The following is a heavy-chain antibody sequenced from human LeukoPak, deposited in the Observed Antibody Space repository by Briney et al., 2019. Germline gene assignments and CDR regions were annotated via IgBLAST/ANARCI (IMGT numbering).Heavy chain of an antibody. CDR2: ISYDGSNK. D-gene: IGHD2-15*01. J-gene: IGHJ4*02. CDR3: ANGGYYSLDS. Sequence: GGSLRLSCAASGFTFRNYGMHWVRQAPGKGLEWVAVISYDGSNKYYADSVKGRFTISRDNSKRTLFLQTDSLRGEDTAVYYCANGGYYSLDSWGQGTLVTVSS. CDR1: GFTFRNYG. V-gene: IGHV3-30*18.